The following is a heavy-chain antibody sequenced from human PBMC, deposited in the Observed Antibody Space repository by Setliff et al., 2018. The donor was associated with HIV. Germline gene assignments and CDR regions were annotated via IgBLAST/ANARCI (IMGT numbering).Heavy chain of an antibody. CDR2: ISSGSSTI. CDR1: GFTFSIYS. D-gene: IGHD5-18*01. J-gene: IGHJ4*02. V-gene: IGHV3-48*01. CDR3: ARDHGYSYGTIDY. Sequence: ETLRLSCAASGFTFSIYSMNWVRQAPGKGLEWVSYISSGSSTIYYADSVKGRFTISRDNAKNSLYLQMNSLRAEDTAVYYCARDHGYSYGTIDYWGQGTLVTVSS.